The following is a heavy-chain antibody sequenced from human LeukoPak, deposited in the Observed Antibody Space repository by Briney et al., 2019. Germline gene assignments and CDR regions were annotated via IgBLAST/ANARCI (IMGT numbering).Heavy chain of an antibody. CDR3: AKDQGYSYYYLDY. J-gene: IGHJ4*02. V-gene: IGHV3-23*01. CDR1: GFTFNTHA. D-gene: IGHD5-18*01. Sequence: GGSLRLSCAASGFTFNTHAMSWVRQAPGKGLEWVSGINGNGASTYYSDSVKGRFTVSRDNSKNTLYLQMSSLRAEDTAVYYCAKDQGYSYYYLDYWGQGTLVTVSS. CDR2: INGNGAST.